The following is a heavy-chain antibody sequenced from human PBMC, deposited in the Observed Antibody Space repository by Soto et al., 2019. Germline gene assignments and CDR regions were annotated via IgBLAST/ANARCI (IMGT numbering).Heavy chain of an antibody. J-gene: IGHJ6*02. D-gene: IGHD6-19*01. CDR2: ISGSGGST. CDR3: AKFDGAGSYYYYYGMEV. CDR1: GFTFSSYA. V-gene: IGHV3-23*01. Sequence: GGSLRLSCAASGFTFSSYAMSWVRQAPGKGLEWVSAISGSGGSTYYADSVKGRFTISRDNSKNTLYLQMNSLRAEDTAVYYCAKFDGAGSYYYYYGMEVWGQGTTVTVSS.